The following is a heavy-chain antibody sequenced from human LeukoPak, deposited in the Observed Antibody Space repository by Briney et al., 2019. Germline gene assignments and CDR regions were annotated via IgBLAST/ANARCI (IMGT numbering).Heavy chain of an antibody. D-gene: IGHD1-26*01. CDR1: GGTFSSYA. V-gene: IGHV1-69*05. CDR2: NIPIFGTA. CDR3: ARGKMGAKTGGGPGTMDV. J-gene: IGHJ6*03. Sequence: ASVKVSCKASGGTFSSYAISWVRQAPGQGLEWMGRNIPIFGTANYAQKFQGRVTITTDESTSTAYMELSSLRSEDTAVYYCARGKMGAKTGGGPGTMDVWGKGTTVTVSS.